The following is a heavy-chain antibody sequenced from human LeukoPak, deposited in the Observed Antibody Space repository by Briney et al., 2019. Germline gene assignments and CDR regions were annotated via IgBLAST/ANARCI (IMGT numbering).Heavy chain of an antibody. V-gene: IGHV4-34*01. CDR1: GVSVSDDS. Sequence: PSETLSLTCAIYGVSVSDDSWNWIRQPPGKGLEWIGEITHSGSTNYNQSLKSRITISVDPSKNQFSLKLTSVTAADTAVYYCAKMAYSGHDKGLGYNWFDPWGQGTLVTVSS. D-gene: IGHD1-26*01. CDR3: AKMAYSGHDKGLGYNWFDP. CDR2: ITHSGST. J-gene: IGHJ5*02.